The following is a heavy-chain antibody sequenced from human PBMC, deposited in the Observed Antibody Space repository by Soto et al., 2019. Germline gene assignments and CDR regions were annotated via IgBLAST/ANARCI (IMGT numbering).Heavy chain of an antibody. CDR1: GFTFSSYG. Sequence: PGGSLRLSCGASGFTFSSYGMHWVRQAPGKGLEWVAVIWYDGSNKYYADSVKGRFTISRDNSKNTLYLQMNSLRAEDTAVYYCARDQGRGSSWYGIYYYYGMDVWGQGTTVTVSS. D-gene: IGHD6-13*01. CDR3: ARDQGRGSSWYGIYYYYGMDV. CDR2: IWYDGSNK. J-gene: IGHJ6*02. V-gene: IGHV3-33*01.